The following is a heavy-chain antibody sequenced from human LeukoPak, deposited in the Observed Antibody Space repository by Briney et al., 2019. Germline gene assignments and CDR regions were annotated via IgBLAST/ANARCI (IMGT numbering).Heavy chain of an antibody. J-gene: IGHJ6*03. V-gene: IGHV1-46*01. CDR1: GYTFTNYH. D-gene: IGHD2-15*01. Sequence: ASMKVSCKASGYTFTNYHIHWVRQAPGQGLEWMGIINPSGGSTSYAEKFQGRVTMTRDMSTSTVYMELSSLRSEDTAVYYCARDRTRFCSGGSCYRGDNMDVWGKGTTVTVSS. CDR2: INPSGGST. CDR3: ARDRTRFCSGGSCYRGDNMDV.